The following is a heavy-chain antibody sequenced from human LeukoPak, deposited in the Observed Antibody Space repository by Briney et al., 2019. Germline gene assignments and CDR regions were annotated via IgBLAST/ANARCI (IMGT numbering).Heavy chain of an antibody. V-gene: IGHV1-2*02. J-gene: IGHJ4*02. CDR1: GYTFTDYY. D-gene: IGHD7-27*01. CDR2: VIPNSGDT. CDR3: ATGSRDFDY. Sequence: ASVKVSCKASGYTFTDYYMHWVRQAPGQGLEWMGWVIPNSGDTNYAQKFQGRVTMTRDTSINTAYMELSSLISDDTAVYYCATGSRDFDYWGRGTLVTVPS.